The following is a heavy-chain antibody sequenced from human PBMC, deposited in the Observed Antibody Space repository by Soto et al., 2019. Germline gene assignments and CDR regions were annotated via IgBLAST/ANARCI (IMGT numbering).Heavy chain of an antibody. J-gene: IGHJ6*02. CDR3: ARGQRSSSPYYYYYGMDV. V-gene: IGHV4-34*01. CDR1: GGSFSGYY. D-gene: IGHD6-6*01. CDR2: INHSGST. Sequence: QVQLQQWGAGLLKPSETLSLTCAVYGGSFSGYYWSWIRQPPGKGLEWIGEINHSGSTNYNPSLKSRVTISVDTSKNQFSLTRSSVTAADTAVYYCARGQRSSSPYYYYYGMDVWGQGTTVTVSS.